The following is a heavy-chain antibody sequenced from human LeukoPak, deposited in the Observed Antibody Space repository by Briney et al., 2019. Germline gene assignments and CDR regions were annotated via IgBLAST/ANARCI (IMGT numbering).Heavy chain of an antibody. CDR2: SSGNGGTT. V-gene: IGHV3-23*01. Sequence: GGSLRLSCAASGFTFSSYGMSWVRQAPGKGLEWVSTSSGNGGTTYYADSVKGRFTISRDNSKNTLYLQMNDLRAEDTGVYFCARGLRGYSGNDRDFWGQGTLVTVSS. CDR3: ARGLRGYSGNDRDF. J-gene: IGHJ4*02. D-gene: IGHD5-12*01. CDR1: GFTFSSYG.